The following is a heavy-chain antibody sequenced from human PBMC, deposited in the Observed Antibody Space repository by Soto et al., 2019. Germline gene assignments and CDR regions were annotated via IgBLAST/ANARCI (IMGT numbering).Heavy chain of an antibody. Sequence: SSVKVSCKASGYSFTSYSMHWVRQAPGQGLEWMGIINPTGGSTGYAQKFQGRVTMTRDTSTSTVYVELSSLRSEDTAVYFCATERHGFFEYWGQGTLVTVSS. CDR3: ATERHGFFEY. D-gene: IGHD1-1*01. CDR2: INPTGGST. V-gene: IGHV1-46*01. CDR1: GYSFTSYS. J-gene: IGHJ4*02.